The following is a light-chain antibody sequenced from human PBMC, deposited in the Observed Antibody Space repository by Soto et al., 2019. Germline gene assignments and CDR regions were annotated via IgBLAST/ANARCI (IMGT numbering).Light chain of an antibody. V-gene: IGKV1-5*01. Sequence: DIQMTQSPSSVSASVGDRITITCRASQGINNWLAWYQQKPGKAPKLLIYDVSTLDSGVPSRFSGSASGTEFTLTISSLESDDFATYYCQQYNSYSWTFGQGTKVDI. CDR1: QGINNW. CDR2: DVS. J-gene: IGKJ1*01. CDR3: QQYNSYSWT.